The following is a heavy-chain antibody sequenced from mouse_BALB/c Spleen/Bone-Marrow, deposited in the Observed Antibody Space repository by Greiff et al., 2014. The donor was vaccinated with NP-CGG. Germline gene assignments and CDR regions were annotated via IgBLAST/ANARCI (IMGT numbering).Heavy chain of an antibody. J-gene: IGHJ2*01. CDR3: TRETTAVADFDY. V-gene: IGHV3-1*02. CDR1: GYSITSGYG. D-gene: IGHD1-1*01. CDR2: IHYRGST. Sequence: EVQLQQSGPDLVKPSQSLSLTCTVTGYSITSGYGWHWIRQFPGNKLEWMGYIHYRGSTNYNPSLKSRISITRDTSKNQFSLQLNSVTTEDTATYYGTRETTAVADFDYWGQGATLTVTS.